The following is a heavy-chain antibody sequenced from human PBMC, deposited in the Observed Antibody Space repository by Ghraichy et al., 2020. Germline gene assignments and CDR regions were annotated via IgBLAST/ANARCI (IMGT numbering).Heavy chain of an antibody. CDR1: GYTFTSYG. J-gene: IGHJ4*02. V-gene: IGHV1-18*01. Sequence: ASVKVSCKASGYTFTSYGISWVRQAPGQGLEWMGWISAYNGNTNYAQKLQGRVTMTTDTSTSTAYMELRSLRSDDTAVYYCARVRDDGWLQSYYFDYWGQGTLVTVSS. CDR2: ISAYNGNT. D-gene: IGHD5-24*01. CDR3: ARVRDDGWLQSYYFDY.